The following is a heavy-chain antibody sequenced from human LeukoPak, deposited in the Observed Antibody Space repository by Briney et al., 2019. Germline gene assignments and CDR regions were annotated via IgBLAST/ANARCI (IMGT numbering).Heavy chain of an antibody. V-gene: IGHV5-51*01. Sequence: GESLKISCKGSGYSFTSYWIGWVRQLPGKGLEWMGIIYPGDSDTRYSPSFQGQVTISAGKSISTAYLQWSSLKASDTAMYYCARTIAAAGTTRFDYWGQGTLVTVSS. CDR1: GYSFTSYW. CDR3: ARTIAAAGTTRFDY. J-gene: IGHJ4*02. CDR2: IYPGDSDT. D-gene: IGHD6-13*01.